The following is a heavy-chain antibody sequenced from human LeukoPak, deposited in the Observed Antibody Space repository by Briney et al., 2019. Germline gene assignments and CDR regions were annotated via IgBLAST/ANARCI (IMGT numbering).Heavy chain of an antibody. CDR2: IYYSGST. D-gene: IGHD6-13*01. CDR3: ARSALGSWANNWLDP. V-gene: IGHV4-31*03. J-gene: IGHJ5*02. CDR1: GGSISSGGYY. Sequence: SQTLSLTCTVSGGSISSGGYYWSWIRQHPGKGLEWIGYIYYSGSTYYNPSLKSRVTISVDTSKNQFSLKLSSVTAADTAVYYCARSALGSWANNWLDPWGQGTLVTVSS.